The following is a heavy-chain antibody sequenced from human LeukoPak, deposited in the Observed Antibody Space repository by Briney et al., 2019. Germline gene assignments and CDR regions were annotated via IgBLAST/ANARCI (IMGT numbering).Heavy chain of an antibody. J-gene: IGHJ5*02. D-gene: IGHD3-22*01. Sequence: GSSVKVSCKASGGTFSSYAISWVRQAPGQGLEWMGGIIPIFGTANYAQKFQGRVTITTDESTSTAYMELSSLRSEDTAVYYCARADSGGDSSGYNWFDPWGQGTLVTVSS. CDR2: IIPIFGTA. V-gene: IGHV1-69*05. CDR3: ARADSGGDSSGYNWFDP. CDR1: GGTFSSYA.